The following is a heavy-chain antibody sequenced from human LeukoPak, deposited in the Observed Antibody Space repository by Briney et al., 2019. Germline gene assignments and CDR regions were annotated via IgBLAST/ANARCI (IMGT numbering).Heavy chain of an antibody. Sequence: PSETLSLTCTVSGGSISSYYWSWIRQPPGKGLEWIGYIYYSGSTNYNPSLKSRVTISVDTSKNQFSLKLSSVTAADTAVYYCARTEQRWLQLRAFDIWGQGTMVTVSS. V-gene: IGHV4-59*01. CDR2: IYYSGST. J-gene: IGHJ3*02. CDR1: GGSISSYY. D-gene: IGHD5-24*01. CDR3: ARTEQRWLQLRAFDI.